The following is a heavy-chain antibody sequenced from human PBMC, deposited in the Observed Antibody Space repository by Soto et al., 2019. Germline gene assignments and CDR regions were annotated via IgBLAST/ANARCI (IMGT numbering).Heavy chain of an antibody. CDR1: GFTFSSYE. J-gene: IGHJ6*02. D-gene: IGHD6-13*01. Sequence: GGSLRLSCAASGFTFSSYEMNWVRQAPGKGLEWVSYISSSVSTIYYADSVKGRFTISRDNAKNSLYLQMNSLRAEDTAVYYCAREEAAGYAARYHYDGMDDRGRGSRFTV. CDR3: AREEAAGYAARYHYDGMDD. CDR2: ISSSVSTI. V-gene: IGHV3-48*03.